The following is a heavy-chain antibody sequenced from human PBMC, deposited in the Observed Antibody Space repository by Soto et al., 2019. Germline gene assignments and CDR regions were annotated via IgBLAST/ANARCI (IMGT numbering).Heavy chain of an antibody. Sequence: TLSLTCAVYGGSFSGYYWSWIRQPPGKGLEWIGEINHSGSTNYNPSLKSRVTISVDTSKNQFSLKLSSVTAADTAVYYCAREQFYDSSGYYFLWGQGTLVTVSS. CDR3: AREQFYDSSGYYFL. CDR1: GGSFSGYY. V-gene: IGHV4-34*01. CDR2: INHSGST. J-gene: IGHJ4*02. D-gene: IGHD3-22*01.